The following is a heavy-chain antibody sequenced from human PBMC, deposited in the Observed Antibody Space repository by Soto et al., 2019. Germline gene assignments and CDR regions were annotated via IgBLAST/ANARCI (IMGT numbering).Heavy chain of an antibody. V-gene: IGHV3-74*01. Sequence: LRLSCAASGFTFSSYWMHWVRQAPGKRLVWVSRINSDGSSTSYADSVKGRFTISRDNAKNTLYLQMNSLRAEDTAVYYCATEYCSGGSCYYWFDPWGQGTLVTVSS. D-gene: IGHD2-15*01. CDR2: INSDGSST. CDR1: GFTFSSYW. CDR3: ATEYCSGGSCYYWFDP. J-gene: IGHJ5*02.